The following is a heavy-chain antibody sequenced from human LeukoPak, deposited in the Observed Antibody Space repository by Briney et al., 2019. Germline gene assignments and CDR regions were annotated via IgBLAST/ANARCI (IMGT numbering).Heavy chain of an antibody. CDR3: ARVSPPYDSSGYPDY. D-gene: IGHD3-22*01. J-gene: IGHJ4*02. CDR2: ISSSSSTI. Sequence: GGSLRLSCAASGFTFSSYAMHWVRQAPGKGLEWVSYISSSSSTIYYADSVKGRFTISRDNAKNSLYLQMNSLRAEDTALYYCARVSPPYDSSGYPDYWGQGTLVTVSS. V-gene: IGHV3-48*01. CDR1: GFTFSSYA.